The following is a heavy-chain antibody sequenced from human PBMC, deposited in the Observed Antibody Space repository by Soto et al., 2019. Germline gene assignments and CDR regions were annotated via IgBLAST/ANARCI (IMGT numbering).Heavy chain of an antibody. Sequence: QVQLQESGPGLVKPSGTLSLTCAVSGGSISSSNWWSWVRQPPGKGLEWIGEIYHSGSTNYNPSLNSRVTISVDKAKKQFALKLSSVTAADTAVYYCARSPDSSGYYPRWYYYGMDVWGQGTTVTVSS. CDR2: IYHSGST. CDR3: ARSPDSSGYYPRWYYYGMDV. J-gene: IGHJ6*02. D-gene: IGHD3-22*01. CDR1: GGSISSSNW. V-gene: IGHV4-4*02.